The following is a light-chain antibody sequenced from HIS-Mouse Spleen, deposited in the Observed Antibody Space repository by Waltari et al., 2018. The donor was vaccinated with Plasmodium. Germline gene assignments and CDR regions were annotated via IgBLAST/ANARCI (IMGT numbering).Light chain of an antibody. V-gene: IGLV5-37*01. Sequence: QPVLTQPPSSSASPGESARLTCTLPSDINVGSHHIYCYQQQPGSPPRYRPYYYSDSDKGQGSGVPSRFSGSKDASANTGILLISGLQSEDEADYYCMIWPSNASGVFGGGTKLTVL. J-gene: IGLJ3*02. CDR1: SDINVGSHH. CDR3: MIWPSNASGV. CDR2: YYSDSDK.